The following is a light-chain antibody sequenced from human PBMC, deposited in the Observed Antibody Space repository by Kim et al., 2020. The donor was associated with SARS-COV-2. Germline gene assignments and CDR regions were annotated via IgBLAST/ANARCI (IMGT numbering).Light chain of an antibody. CDR2: LNSDGSH. V-gene: IGLV4-69*01. CDR3: QTWGTGIHWV. Sequence: VKLTCTLSSGHSSYAIAWHQQQPEKGPRYMMKLNSDGSHSKGDGIPVRFPGSSSGAERYLTISSLQSEDEADYYCQTWGTGIHWVFGGGTQLTVL. CDR1: SGHSSYA. J-gene: IGLJ3*02.